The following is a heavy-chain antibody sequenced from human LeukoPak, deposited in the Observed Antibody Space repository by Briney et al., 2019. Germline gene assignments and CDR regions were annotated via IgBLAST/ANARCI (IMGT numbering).Heavy chain of an antibody. J-gene: IGHJ4*02. D-gene: IGHD4-17*01. Sequence: GESLRLSCAASGFTFTTYWMSWVRQAPGKGLEWVANIKQDGSEKYYVDSVKGRFTISRDNAKNSLYLQMNSLRAEDTAVYYCARWATTVTTGFDYWGQGTLVTVSS. CDR1: GFTFTTYW. CDR3: ARWATTVTTGFDY. CDR2: IKQDGSEK. V-gene: IGHV3-7*01.